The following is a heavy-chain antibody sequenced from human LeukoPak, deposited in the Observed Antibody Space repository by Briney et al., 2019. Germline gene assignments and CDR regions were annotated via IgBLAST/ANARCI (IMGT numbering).Heavy chain of an antibody. CDR1: GGSISNSY. Sequence: SETLSLTCTVSGGSISNSYWSWVRQPPGKRLEWIAYIQYPGTTDYNLSLKSRVTISLESSENQFSLKLSSVTAADTAIYYCVRHGIEDPGRVLFDYWGRGTLVTVSS. CDR3: VRHGIEDPGRVLFDY. D-gene: IGHD1-26*01. CDR2: IQYPGTT. V-gene: IGHV4-59*08. J-gene: IGHJ4*02.